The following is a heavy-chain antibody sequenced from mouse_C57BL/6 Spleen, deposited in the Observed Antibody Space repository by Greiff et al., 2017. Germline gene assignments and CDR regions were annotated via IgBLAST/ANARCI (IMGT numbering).Heavy chain of an antibody. CDR2: IRSKSNNYAT. CDR1: GFSFNTYA. CDR3: VRQGSGTSFGY. D-gene: IGHD4-1*01. Sequence: EVMLVESGGGLVQPKGSLKLSCAASGFSFNTYAMHWVRQAPGKGLEWVARIRSKSNNYATYYADSVKDRFTISRDDSESMLYLQMNNLKTEDTAMYYCVRQGSGTSFGYWGQGTTLTVSS. J-gene: IGHJ2*01. V-gene: IGHV10-1*01.